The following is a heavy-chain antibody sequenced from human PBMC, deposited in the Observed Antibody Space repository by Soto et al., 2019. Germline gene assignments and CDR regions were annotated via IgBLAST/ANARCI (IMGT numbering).Heavy chain of an antibody. CDR2: INSDGSST. CDR3: ARVQESVAHYYDSSGYYYYGMDV. D-gene: IGHD3-22*01. V-gene: IGHV3-74*01. Sequence: PGGSLRLSCAASGFTFSSYWMHWVRQAPGKGLVWVSRINSDGSSTSYADSVKGRFTISRDNAKNTLYLQMNSLRAEDTAVYYCARVQESVAHYYDSSGYYYYGMDVWGQGTTVTVSS. CDR1: GFTFSSYW. J-gene: IGHJ6*02.